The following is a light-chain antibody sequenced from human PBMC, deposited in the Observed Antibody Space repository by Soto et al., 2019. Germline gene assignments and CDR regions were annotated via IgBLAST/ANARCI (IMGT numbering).Light chain of an antibody. CDR1: QTITNY. J-gene: IGKJ1*01. Sequence: DIQMTQSPSSLSASVGDRVTITCRASQTITNYLNWYQQKPGKAPKLLIYAASTLLSGVPSRFTGGGSGTDFTLTIDSLQPEDFATYFCQQSYSSPWTCGQGTKVEI. CDR2: AAS. V-gene: IGKV1-39*01. CDR3: QQSYSSPWT.